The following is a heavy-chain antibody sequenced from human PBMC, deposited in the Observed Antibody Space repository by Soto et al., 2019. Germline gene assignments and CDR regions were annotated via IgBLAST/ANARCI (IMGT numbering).Heavy chain of an antibody. Sequence: GESLKISCKGSGYSFTSDWISWVRQMPGKGLEWMGRIDPSDSYTNYSPSFQGHVTISADKSISTAYLQWSSLKASDTAMYYCARHRGYGSGTYYYYYGMDVWGQGTTVTVSS. CDR3: ARHRGYGSGTYYYYYGMDV. D-gene: IGHD3-10*01. V-gene: IGHV5-10-1*01. CDR1: GYSFTSDW. CDR2: IDPSDSYT. J-gene: IGHJ6*02.